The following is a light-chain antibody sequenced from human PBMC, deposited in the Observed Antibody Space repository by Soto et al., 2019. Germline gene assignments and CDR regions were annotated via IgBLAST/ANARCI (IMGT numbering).Light chain of an antibody. V-gene: IGKV3-20*01. J-gene: IGKJ2*01. CDR3: QQYGSSPVT. CDR2: GAS. Sequence: EIVLTQSPGTLSLSPGERATLSCRASQSVSSSYLAWYQQTPGQAPRLLIYGASSRATGIPDRFSGSVSGTDFSLTISRLEPEDCAVYYCQQYGSSPVTFGQGTKLEIK. CDR1: QSVSSSY.